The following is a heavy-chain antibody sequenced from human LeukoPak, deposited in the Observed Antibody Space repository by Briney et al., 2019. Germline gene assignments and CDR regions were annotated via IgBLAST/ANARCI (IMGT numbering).Heavy chain of an antibody. CDR2: IYYSGST. Sequence: NPSETLSLTCTVSGGSISSSSYYWGWIRQPPGKGLEWIGSIYYSGSTYYNPSLKSRVTISVDTSKNQFSLKLSSVTAADTAVYYCARTPGSAYYYGSGSYGNWFDPWGQGTLVTVSS. J-gene: IGHJ5*02. D-gene: IGHD3-10*01. CDR3: ARTPGSAYYYGSGSYGNWFDP. CDR1: GGSISSSSYY. V-gene: IGHV4-39*07.